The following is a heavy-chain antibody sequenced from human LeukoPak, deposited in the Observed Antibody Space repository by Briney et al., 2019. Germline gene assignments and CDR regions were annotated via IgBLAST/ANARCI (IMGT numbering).Heavy chain of an antibody. V-gene: IGHV3-74*01. J-gene: IGHJ6*02. D-gene: IGHD2-8*02. Sequence: GVSLRLSGAASGFTVSCYWRHWVRQAPGKGLVWVSRISPDGTTTNYADSAEVRFTIARDTAKNTLYLQMNGMRDEDAAVSYCKSVLGGRSGLMDVWGRGTAITVSS. CDR1: GFTVSCYW. CDR2: ISPDGTTT. CDR3: KSVLGGRSGLMDV.